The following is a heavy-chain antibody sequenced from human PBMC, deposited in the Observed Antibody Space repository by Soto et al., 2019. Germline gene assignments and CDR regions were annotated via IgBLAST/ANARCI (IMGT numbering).Heavy chain of an antibody. V-gene: IGHV1-69*13. CDR3: ARGRGPIVVPSGGFDI. CDR1: GGTFSSYA. CDR2: IIPIFGTA. J-gene: IGHJ3*02. D-gene: IGHD2-2*01. Sequence: SVKVSCKASGGTFSSYAISWVRQAPGQGLEWMGGIIPIFGTANHAQKFQGRVTITADESTSTAYMELSSLRSEDTAVYYCARGRGPIVVPSGGFDIWGQGTMVTVSS.